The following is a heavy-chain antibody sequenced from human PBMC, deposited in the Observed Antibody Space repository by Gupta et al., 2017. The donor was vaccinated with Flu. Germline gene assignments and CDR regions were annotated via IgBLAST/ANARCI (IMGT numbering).Heavy chain of an antibody. J-gene: IGHJ4*02. CDR3: ARNRGWEQFDY. V-gene: IGHV3-7*01. D-gene: IGHD5-24*01. Sequence: EVQLMESGGGLVQPGGSLRLSCAASGFTFSDSWMNWVRQAPGKGLEWVDNINQDGSTKNYVDSLKGRFTVSRDNAKNSLYLQMDSLRAEDTAVYFCARNRGWEQFDYWGQGTLVTVSS. CDR1: GFTFSDSW. CDR2: INQDGSTK.